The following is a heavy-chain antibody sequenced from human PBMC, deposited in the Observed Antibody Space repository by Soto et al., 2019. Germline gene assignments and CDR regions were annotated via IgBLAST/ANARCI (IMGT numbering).Heavy chain of an antibody. CDR2: TRNKANSYTT. CDR1: GFTFSDHY. V-gene: IGHV3-72*01. D-gene: IGHD2-2*01. J-gene: IGHJ6*02. Sequence: GGSLRLSCAASGFTFSDHYMDWVRQAPGKGLEWVGRTRNKANSYTTEYAASVKGRFTISRDDSKNSLYLQMNSLKTEDTAVYYCARGGYCSSTSCHSDYYGMDVWGQGTTVTVSS. CDR3: ARGGYCSSTSCHSDYYGMDV.